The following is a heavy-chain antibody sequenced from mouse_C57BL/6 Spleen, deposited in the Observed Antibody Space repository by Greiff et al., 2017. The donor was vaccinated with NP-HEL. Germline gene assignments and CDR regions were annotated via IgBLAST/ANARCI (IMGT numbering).Heavy chain of an antibody. CDR3: ASNYAGGYYAMDY. J-gene: IGHJ4*01. D-gene: IGHD2-1*01. CDR2: ISDGGSYT. Sequence: EVQVVESGGGLVKPGGSLKLSCAASGFTFSSYAMSWVRQTPEKRLEWVATISDGGSYTYYPDNVKGRFTISRDNAKNNLYLQMSHLKSEDTAMYYCASNYAGGYYAMDYWGQGTSVTVSS. V-gene: IGHV5-4*01. CDR1: GFTFSSYA.